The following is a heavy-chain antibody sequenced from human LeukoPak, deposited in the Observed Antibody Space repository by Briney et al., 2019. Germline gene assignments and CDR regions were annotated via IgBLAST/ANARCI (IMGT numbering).Heavy chain of an antibody. CDR3: ARGGSYYDSSGYYYVGFDY. J-gene: IGHJ4*02. V-gene: IGHV1-18*01. CDR2: ISPYNGNT. D-gene: IGHD3-22*01. CDR1: GYTFTSYG. Sequence: ASVKVSCRASGYTFTSYGFSWVRQAPGQGLEWMGWISPYNGNTNYAQKLQVRVTMTTDTSTSTAYIELRSLRSDDTAVYYCARGGSYYDSSGYYYVGFDYWGQGTLVTVSS.